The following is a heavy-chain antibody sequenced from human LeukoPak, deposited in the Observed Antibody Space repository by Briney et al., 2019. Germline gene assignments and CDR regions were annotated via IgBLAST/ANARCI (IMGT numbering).Heavy chain of an antibody. V-gene: IGHV3-23*01. CDR3: AKDRVVVVAITVDH. CDR1: GFTFSSYA. CDR2: ISGSGGGT. J-gene: IGHJ4*02. Sequence: GGSLRLSCAASGFTFSSYATSWVRQAPGKGLEWVSTISGSGGGTYYADSVKGRFTISRDNSKNTLYLQMNSLRAEDTAVYYCAKDRVVVVAITVDHWGQGTLVSASS. D-gene: IGHD2-21*01.